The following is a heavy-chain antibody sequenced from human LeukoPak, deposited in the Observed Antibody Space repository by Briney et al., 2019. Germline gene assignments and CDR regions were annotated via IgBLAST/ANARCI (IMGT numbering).Heavy chain of an antibody. D-gene: IGHD3-22*01. CDR2: INHSGST. CDR1: GGSFSGYY. Sequence: SETLSLTCAVYGGSFSGYYWSWIRQPPGKGLEWIGEINHSGSTNYNPSLKSRVTISVDTSKNQFSLKLSSVTAADTAVYYCARGPHSSGYYYYYYGMDVWGQGTTVTVSS. V-gene: IGHV4-34*01. CDR3: ARGPHSSGYYYYYYGMDV. J-gene: IGHJ6*02.